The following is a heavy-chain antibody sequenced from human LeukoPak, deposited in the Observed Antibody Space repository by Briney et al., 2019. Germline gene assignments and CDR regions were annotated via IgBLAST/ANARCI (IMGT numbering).Heavy chain of an antibody. V-gene: IGHV4-59*08. D-gene: IGHD6-13*01. J-gene: IGHJ4*02. CDR2: IYYSGST. CDR1: GGSISSYY. CDR3: ARGYSSSWQPFEY. Sequence: PSETLSLTCTVSGGSISSYYWSWIRQPPGKGLEWIGYIYYSGSTNYNPSLKSRVTISVDTSKNQVSLKLSSVTAAGTAVYYCARGYSSSWQPFEYWGQGTLVTVSS.